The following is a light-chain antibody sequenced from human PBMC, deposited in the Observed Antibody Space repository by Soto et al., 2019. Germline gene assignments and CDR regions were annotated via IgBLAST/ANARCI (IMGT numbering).Light chain of an antibody. J-gene: IGKJ3*01. CDR2: GAS. Sequence: EIVLTQSPGTLSLSPGERATRSCRASQSINNNYLAWYQQKPGQAPRLLIYGASSRATGIPARFIGSGSGTDFTLTISSLQSEDFAVYYCQQFQSSPPFTFGPGTKVEIK. V-gene: IGKV3-20*01. CDR3: QQFQSSPPFT. CDR1: QSINNNY.